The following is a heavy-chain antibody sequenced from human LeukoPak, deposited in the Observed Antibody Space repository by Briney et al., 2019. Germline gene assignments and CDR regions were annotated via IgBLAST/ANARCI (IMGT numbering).Heavy chain of an antibody. CDR3: ARGPPLNDIVVVPAAQGSVSWFDP. Sequence: SETLSLTCAVYGGSFSGYYWSWIRQPPGKGLEWIGEINHSGSTNYNPSLKSRVTISVDTSKNQFSLKLSSVTAADTAVYYCARGPPLNDIVVVPAAQGSVSWFDPWGQGTLVTVSS. CDR2: INHSGST. CDR1: GGSFSGYY. D-gene: IGHD2-2*01. V-gene: IGHV4-34*01. J-gene: IGHJ5*02.